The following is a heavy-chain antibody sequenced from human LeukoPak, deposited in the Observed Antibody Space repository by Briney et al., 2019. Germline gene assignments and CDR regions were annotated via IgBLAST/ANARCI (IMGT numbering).Heavy chain of an antibody. V-gene: IGHV1-69*13. J-gene: IGHJ6*03. Sequence: SVKVSCKASGGTFSSYAISWVRQAPGQGLEWMGGIIPIFGTANYAQKFQGRVTITADESTSTAYMELSSLRSEDTAVYYCARADIVVVPAGDKDYYYYMDVWGKGTTVTVSS. CDR2: IIPIFGTA. D-gene: IGHD2-2*01. CDR1: GGTFSSYA. CDR3: ARADIVVVPAGDKDYYYYMDV.